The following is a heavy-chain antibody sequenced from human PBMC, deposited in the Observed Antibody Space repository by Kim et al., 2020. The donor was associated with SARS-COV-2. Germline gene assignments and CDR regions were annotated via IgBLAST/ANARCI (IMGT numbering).Heavy chain of an antibody. J-gene: IGHJ3*01. Sequence: GGSLRLSCAASGFTFRSYAMGWVRQSPGNGPEWVSTITGHSDGSYYAESVKGRFTISRDDSKNTLYLHMNSLRAEDTARYYCAKEKAGAGVGAFDLWGQGTRVTVSS. CDR3: AKEKAGAGVGAFDL. CDR2: ITGHSDGS. D-gene: IGHD6-13*01. V-gene: IGHV3-23*01. CDR1: GFTFRSYA.